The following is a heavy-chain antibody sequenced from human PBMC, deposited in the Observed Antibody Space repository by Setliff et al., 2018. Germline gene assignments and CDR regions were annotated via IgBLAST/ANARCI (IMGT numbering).Heavy chain of an antibody. V-gene: IGHV1-18*01. CDR2: ISCYNGDR. D-gene: IGHD2-21*02. Sequence: GASVKVSCKASGYTFNTYGISWVRQAPGQGLEWMGWISCYNGDRRYAQSLQGRVTVTTDTSTNTVHMELRSLRSDDTALYYCARVRPCGADCSTGVGGPFDFDFWGQGTLVTVSS. CDR1: GYTFNTYG. CDR3: ARVRPCGADCSTGVGGPFDFDF. J-gene: IGHJ4*02.